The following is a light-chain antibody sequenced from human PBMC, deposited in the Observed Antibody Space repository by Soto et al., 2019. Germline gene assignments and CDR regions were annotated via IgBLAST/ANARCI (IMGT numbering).Light chain of an antibody. V-gene: IGLV2-8*01. CDR2: EVT. CDR1: SSDVGGYDY. J-gene: IGLJ1*01. Sequence: SARTQPPSASGSPGQSVTISCTGTSSDVGGYDYVSWYQQRPGKAPKLLIHEVTKRPSGVPDRFSGSKSGNTASLTVSGLQAEDEADYYCSSYAGRTLYVFGTGTKVTVL. CDR3: SSYAGRTLYV.